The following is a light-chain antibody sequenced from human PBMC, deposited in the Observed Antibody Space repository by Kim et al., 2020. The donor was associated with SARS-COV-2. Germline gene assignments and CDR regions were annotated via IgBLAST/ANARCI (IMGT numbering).Light chain of an antibody. CDR1: SSNLGAHYD. Sequence: GQRVTISCPGSSSNLGAHYDIHWYQQLPATAPKLLISGNRHRPSGVPDRSSGSKSGTSASLAITGLEAEDEADYYCQSYDSSLTMVFGGGTQLTVL. CDR3: QSYDSSLTMV. CDR2: GNR. J-gene: IGLJ3*02. V-gene: IGLV1-40*01.